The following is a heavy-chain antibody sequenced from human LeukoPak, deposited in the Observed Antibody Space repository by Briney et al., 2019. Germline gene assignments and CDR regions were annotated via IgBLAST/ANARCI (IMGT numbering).Heavy chain of an antibody. CDR2: IRSTANGYAT. CDR3: ARNRGTGYYLNDAVDI. CDR1: GFTFSGSA. Sequence: PGGSLRLSCAASGFTFSGSALHWVRQASGKGLEWVGRIRSTANGYATAYAASVKGRFTISRDDSKNTAYLQMDSLKTVDTAVYYCARNRGTGYYLNDAVDIWGQGTMVTVSS. D-gene: IGHD3/OR15-3a*01. J-gene: IGHJ3*02. V-gene: IGHV3-73*01.